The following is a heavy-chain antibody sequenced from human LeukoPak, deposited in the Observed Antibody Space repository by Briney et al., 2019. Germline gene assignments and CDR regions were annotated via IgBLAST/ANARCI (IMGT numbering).Heavy chain of an antibody. CDR3: AKPRDSIVGTTTPTRLATLDI. Sequence: GGSLRLSCAASGITLSTYWMSWVRQAPGKGLEWVANIKQDGSEKNYVDSVKGRFTISRDNPNNTLYLQMNNLRAEDTAVYYCAKPRDSIVGTTTPTRLATLDIWGQGTMVTVSS. V-gene: IGHV3-7*05. D-gene: IGHD1-26*01. CDR2: IKQDGSEK. CDR1: GITLSTYW. J-gene: IGHJ3*02.